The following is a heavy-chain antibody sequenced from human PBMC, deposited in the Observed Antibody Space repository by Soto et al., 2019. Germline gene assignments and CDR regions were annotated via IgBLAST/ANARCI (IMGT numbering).Heavy chain of an antibody. V-gene: IGHV1-8*01. CDR1: GFTFTCYS. D-gene: IGHD3-10*01. Sequence: APVEASSKAPGFTFTCYSMNWVQQDNGKRLEWMGWMNPNSGNTGYAQKFQGRVTMTRNTSISTAYMELSSLRSEDTAVYYCARGVYGSGSYYIRDWFDPWGQGTLVTVSS. J-gene: IGHJ5*02. CDR2: MNPNSGNT. CDR3: ARGVYGSGSYYIRDWFDP.